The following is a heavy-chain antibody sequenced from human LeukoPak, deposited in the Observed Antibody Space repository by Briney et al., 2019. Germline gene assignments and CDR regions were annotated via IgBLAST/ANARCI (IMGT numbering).Heavy chain of an antibody. J-gene: IGHJ6*03. Sequence: GGSLRLSCAASGFTFSSYAMHWVRQAPGKGLEWVAVISYDGSNKYYADSVKGRFTISRDNSKNTLYLQMNSLRAEDTAVYYCASYDLYYYYYMDVWGKGTTVTVSS. CDR1: GFTFSSYA. CDR2: ISYDGSNK. D-gene: IGHD3-22*01. V-gene: IGHV3-30*04. CDR3: ASYDLYYYYYMDV.